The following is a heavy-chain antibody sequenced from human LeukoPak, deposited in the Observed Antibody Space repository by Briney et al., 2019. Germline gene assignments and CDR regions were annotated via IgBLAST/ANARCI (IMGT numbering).Heavy chain of an antibody. Sequence: GGSLRLSCAASGFTFRGYSMNWVRQAPGKGLEWGSSISSGSGHIHYADSVKGRFSISRDNAKNSVYLQMNSLRAEDTAVYFCGRDSVTVAPAAPDYWGQGTLVTVSS. CDR2: ISSGSGHI. J-gene: IGHJ4*02. CDR3: GRDSVTVAPAAPDY. D-gene: IGHD2-2*01. CDR1: GFTFRGYS. V-gene: IGHV3-21*01.